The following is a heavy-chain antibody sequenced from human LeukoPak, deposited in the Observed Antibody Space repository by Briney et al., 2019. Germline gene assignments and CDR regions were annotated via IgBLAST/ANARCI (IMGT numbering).Heavy chain of an antibody. D-gene: IGHD3-22*01. V-gene: IGHV4-4*07. J-gene: IGHJ4*02. Sequence: SETLSLTCTVSGGPISSYYWSWIRQPAGKGLEWIGRTHSSGSTNYNPSLQSRVTISVDTSKNQFSLKLSSVTAADTAVYYCARHAYYYDSSGYYDYWGQGTLVTVSS. CDR1: GGPISSYY. CDR2: THSSGST. CDR3: ARHAYYYDSSGYYDY.